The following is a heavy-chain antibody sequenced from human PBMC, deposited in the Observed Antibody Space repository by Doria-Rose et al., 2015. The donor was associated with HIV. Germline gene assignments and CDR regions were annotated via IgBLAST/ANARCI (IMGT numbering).Heavy chain of an antibody. V-gene: IGHV2-26*01. J-gene: IGHJ4*02. CDR1: GVSLSSPGMG. Sequence: SGPVLVKPTETLTLTCTVSGVSLSSPGMGVGWIRQPPGKALEWLANMFSDDERSYKTSLKSRLTISRGTSKSQVALTMTDMDPVDTATYYCARIKSSRWYHKYYFDFWGQGTLVIVSA. CDR2: MFSDDER. D-gene: IGHD6-13*01. CDR3: ARIKSSRWYHKYYFDF.